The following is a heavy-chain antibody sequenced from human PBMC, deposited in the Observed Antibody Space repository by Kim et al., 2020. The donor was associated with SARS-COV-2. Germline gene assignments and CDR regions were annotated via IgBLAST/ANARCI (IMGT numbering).Heavy chain of an antibody. D-gene: IGHD3-10*01. CDR1: GFSFSSYG. CDR2: ISYDGSNK. J-gene: IGHJ6*02. Sequence: GGSLRLSCAASGFSFSSYGMHWVRQAPGKGLEWVAVISYDGSNKYYADSVKGRFTISRDNSKNTLYLQMNSLRTEDTAVYYCAKVRGVVLYYFYGMDVWGQGTTVTVSS. CDR3: AKVRGVVLYYFYGMDV. V-gene: IGHV3-30*18.